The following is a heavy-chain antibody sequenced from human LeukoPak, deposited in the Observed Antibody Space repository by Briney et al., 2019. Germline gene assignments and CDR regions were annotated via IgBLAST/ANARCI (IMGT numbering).Heavy chain of an antibody. D-gene: IGHD3-16*01. J-gene: IGHJ4*02. V-gene: IGHV3-23*01. CDR1: GLEFSAYG. Sequence: GGAPRLSCTVPGLEFSAYGMNGVLEGPGKGLKWVSGISGSGGGKFYADSVKGRFTISRDKSKSTLYLQMNSLKAEDAAVYYCAKDNADYPIYYYDSWGQGTLVTVSS. CDR3: AKDNADYPIYYYDS. CDR2: ISGSGGGK.